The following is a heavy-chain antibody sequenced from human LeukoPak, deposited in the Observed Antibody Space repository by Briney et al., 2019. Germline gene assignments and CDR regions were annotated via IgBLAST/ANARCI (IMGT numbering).Heavy chain of an antibody. CDR2: IRYDGSNK. V-gene: IGHV3-30*02. CDR3: AKDFSVYYYDSRVLDY. Sequence: GGSLRLSCAASGFTFSSYGIHWVRQAPGKGLEWVAFIRYDGSNKYYADSVKGRFTISRDNSKNTLYLQMNRLRAEDTAVYYCAKDFSVYYYDSRVLDYWGQGTLVIVSS. J-gene: IGHJ4*02. CDR1: GFTFSSYG. D-gene: IGHD3-22*01.